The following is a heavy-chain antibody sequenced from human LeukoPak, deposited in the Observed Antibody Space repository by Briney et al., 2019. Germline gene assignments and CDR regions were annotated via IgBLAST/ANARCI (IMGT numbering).Heavy chain of an antibody. CDR1: GGSIRSGSYY. CDR2: THSSGST. CDR3: ARDLANGYRGWYFDL. D-gene: IGHD5-24*01. Sequence: PSETLSLTCTVSGGSIRSGSYYWSWIRQAAGKGLEWIGRTHSSGSTNYNPSLKSRVTISVDTSKNQFSLKLSSVTAADTAVYYCARDLANGYRGWYFDLWGRGTLVTVSS. J-gene: IGHJ2*01. V-gene: IGHV4-61*02.